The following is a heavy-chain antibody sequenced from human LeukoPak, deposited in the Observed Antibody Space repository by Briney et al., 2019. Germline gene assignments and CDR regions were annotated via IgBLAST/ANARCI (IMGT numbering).Heavy chain of an antibody. CDR2: IKQDGSEK. Sequence: GGSLRLSCAASGFTFSGYWMSWVRQAPGKGLEWVANIKQDGSEKYYVDSVKGRFTISRDNAKNSLYLQMNSLRAEDTAVYYCARDPRAASNFDYWAQGTLVTVSS. D-gene: IGHD6-13*01. CDR1: GFTFSGYW. CDR3: ARDPRAASNFDY. V-gene: IGHV3-7*03. J-gene: IGHJ4*02.